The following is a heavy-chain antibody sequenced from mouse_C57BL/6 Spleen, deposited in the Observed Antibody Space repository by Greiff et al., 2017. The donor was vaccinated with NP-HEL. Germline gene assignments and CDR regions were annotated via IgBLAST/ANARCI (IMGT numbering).Heavy chain of an antibody. CDR3: ARKGDPYAMDY. Sequence: QVHVKQPGAELVNPGASVKMSCKASGYTFTSYWITWVKQRPGQGLEWIGDIYPGSGSTNYNEKFKSKATLTVDTSSSTAYMQLSSLTSEDSAVYYWARKGDPYAMDYWGQGTSVTVAS. CDR2: IYPGSGST. CDR1: GYTFTSYW. J-gene: IGHJ4*01. V-gene: IGHV1-55*01.